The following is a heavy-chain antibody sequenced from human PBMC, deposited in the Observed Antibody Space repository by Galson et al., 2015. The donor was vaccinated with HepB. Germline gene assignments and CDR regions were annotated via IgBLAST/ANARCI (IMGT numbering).Heavy chain of an antibody. Sequence: SLRLSCAASGFGFSRHGMHWARQAPGKGLEWVAVVWYDATKQNYSESVEGRFTISRDNSKNMVYLQMNSLRAEDTAVYYCWMIRTGFDYWGQGTLVSVSS. J-gene: IGHJ4*02. CDR3: WMIRTGFDY. D-gene: IGHD3-16*01. CDR2: VWYDATKQ. CDR1: GFGFSRHG. V-gene: IGHV3-33*01.